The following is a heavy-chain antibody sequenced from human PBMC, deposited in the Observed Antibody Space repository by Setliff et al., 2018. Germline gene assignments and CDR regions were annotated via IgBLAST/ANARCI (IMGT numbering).Heavy chain of an antibody. V-gene: IGHV1-24*01. CDR2: FDPEDEET. D-gene: IGHD3-22*01. CDR3: ATGLPYYDSSGYYLFDY. Sequence: ASVKVSCKVSGYRLIEVSMHWVRQAPGKGLEWMGGFDPEDEETIYAQKFQGRVTMTEDTSTDTAYMELSSLRSEDTAVYYCATGLPYYDSSGYYLFDYWGQGTLVTVSS. J-gene: IGHJ4*02. CDR1: GYRLIEVS.